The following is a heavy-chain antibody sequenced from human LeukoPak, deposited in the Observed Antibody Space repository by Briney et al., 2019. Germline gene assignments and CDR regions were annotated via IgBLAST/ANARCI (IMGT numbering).Heavy chain of an antibody. Sequence: SETLSLTCAVYGGSFSGYYWSWIRQPPGKGLEWIGEINHSGSTNYNPSLKSRVTISVDTSKNQFSLKLSSVTAADTAVYYCAGTETSGYCSGGSCYPHPRGGPYYFDCWGQGTLVTVSS. D-gene: IGHD2-15*01. V-gene: IGHV4-34*01. CDR1: GGSFSGYY. CDR3: AGTETSGYCSGGSCYPHPRGGPYYFDC. CDR2: INHSGST. J-gene: IGHJ4*02.